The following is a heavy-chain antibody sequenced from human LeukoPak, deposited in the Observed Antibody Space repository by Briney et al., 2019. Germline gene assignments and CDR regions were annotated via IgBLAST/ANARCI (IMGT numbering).Heavy chain of an antibody. D-gene: IGHD2-15*01. CDR3: ARDQNTKSSSYNWFDP. Sequence: SQTLSLTCTVSGGSINSYYWSWIRQPPGKGLEWIGYIYCSGSTEYNPSLKSRVTISVDTSKNQFSLQLSSVTAADTAVYYCARDQNTKSSSYNWFDPWGQGTLVTVSS. V-gene: IGHV4-59*01. CDR1: GGSINSYY. CDR2: IYCSGST. J-gene: IGHJ5*02.